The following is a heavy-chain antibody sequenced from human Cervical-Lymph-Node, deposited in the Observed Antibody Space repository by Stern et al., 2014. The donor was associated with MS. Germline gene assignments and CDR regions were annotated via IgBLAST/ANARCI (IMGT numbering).Heavy chain of an antibody. Sequence: QVQLVQSGAEVKKPGSSVKVSCKASGGTFSSYGISWVRQAPGQGLEWMGGIIPIFGTAIYAQKFQGRVTITADESTSTAYMELSSLRSEDTAVYYCARTDKYCSSASCSGNWFYPWGQGTLVTVSS. CDR2: IIPIFGTA. V-gene: IGHV1-69*01. D-gene: IGHD2-2*01. J-gene: IGHJ5*02. CDR3: ARTDKYCSSASCSGNWFYP. CDR1: GGTFSSYG.